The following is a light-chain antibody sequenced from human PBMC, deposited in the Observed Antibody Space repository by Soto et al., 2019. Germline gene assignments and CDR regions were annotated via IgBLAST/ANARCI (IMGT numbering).Light chain of an antibody. V-gene: IGKV1-5*01. CDR1: QSIGRF. J-gene: IGKJ4*01. Sequence: VQMTHSPASLSASVLYRVTITCLASQSIGRFLAWYQHQPGKAPKLLIYDASTLESGVPSRFSGTGSGTEFTLTISNLQPEDFATYYCQQANSPPLTFGGGTKVDIK. CDR3: QQANSPPLT. CDR2: DAS.